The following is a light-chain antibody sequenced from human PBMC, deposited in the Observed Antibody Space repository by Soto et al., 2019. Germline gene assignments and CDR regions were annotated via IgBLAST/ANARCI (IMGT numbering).Light chain of an antibody. CDR2: AAS. Sequence: DIQMTQSPSSLSASVGDRVTITCRASQSISSYLNWYQQKPGKAPKLLIYAASSLQSGVPSRFSGSGSGTDFPLTISSLQPENFSTYYCQQSYSTLLFTFGPWTKVDIK. J-gene: IGKJ3*01. V-gene: IGKV1-39*01. CDR3: QQSYSTLLFT. CDR1: QSISSY.